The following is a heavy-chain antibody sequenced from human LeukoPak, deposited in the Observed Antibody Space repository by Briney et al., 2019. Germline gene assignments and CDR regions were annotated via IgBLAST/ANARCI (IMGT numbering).Heavy chain of an antibody. V-gene: IGHV3-20*04. Sequence: GGSLRLSCAASGFTFDDYGMTWVRQAPGKGLEWVSGINWNGGSTGYADSVKGRFTISRDNSKNTLYLQMNSLRAEDTAVYYCARGLFNYDNSGLNYWGQGTRVTVSS. CDR1: GFTFDDYG. D-gene: IGHD3-22*01. CDR3: ARGLFNYDNSGLNY. CDR2: INWNGGST. J-gene: IGHJ4*02.